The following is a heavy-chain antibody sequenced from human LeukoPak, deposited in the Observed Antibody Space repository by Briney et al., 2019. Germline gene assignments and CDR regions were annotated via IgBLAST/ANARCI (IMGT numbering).Heavy chain of an antibody. CDR3: AKDWIPYNRVFDCFDF. J-gene: IGHJ4*02. V-gene: IGHV3-23*01. CDR1: GFTFSIHA. Sequence: GGSLRLSCAGSGFTFSIHAMSWVPQAPGKGLECVSTIGGGDTYYADSVKGRFTISREDSQSTVHLQMNSLRAEDTALYYCAKDWIPYNRVFDCFDFSGQGTLVTVSS. CDR2: IGGGDT. D-gene: IGHD1-1*01.